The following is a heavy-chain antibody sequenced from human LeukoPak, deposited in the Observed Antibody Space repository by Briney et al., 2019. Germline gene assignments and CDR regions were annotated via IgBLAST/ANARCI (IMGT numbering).Heavy chain of an antibody. D-gene: IGHD3-22*01. CDR1: GGSFSGYW. J-gene: IGHJ4*02. CDR2: INDSGST. CDR3: ARAYDSSGYYFDY. V-gene: IGHV4-34*01. Sequence: SETLSLTCAVYGGSFSGYWWSWIRQPPGKGLEWIGEINDSGSTNYNPSLKSRVTISGDTSKNQLSLKLSSVTAADTAVYYCARAYDSSGYYFDYWGQGTLVTVSS.